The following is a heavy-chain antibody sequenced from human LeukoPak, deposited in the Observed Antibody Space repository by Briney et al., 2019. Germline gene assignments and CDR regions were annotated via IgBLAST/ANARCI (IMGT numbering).Heavy chain of an antibody. Sequence: ASVKVSCKASGYTFTSYGISWVRQAPGQGLEWMGWISAYNGNTNYAQKLQGRVTMTTDTSTSTAYMELRSLRSDDTAVYYCVRDLFPDSSGFDAFEIWGQGTMVTVSS. J-gene: IGHJ3*02. CDR3: VRDLFPDSSGFDAFEI. D-gene: IGHD3-22*01. CDR2: ISAYNGNT. V-gene: IGHV1-18*01. CDR1: GYTFTSYG.